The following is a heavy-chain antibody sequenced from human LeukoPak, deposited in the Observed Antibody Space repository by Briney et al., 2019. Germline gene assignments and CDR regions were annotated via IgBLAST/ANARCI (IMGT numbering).Heavy chain of an antibody. CDR2: ISYDGSKK. CDR1: GFTFSSYA. V-gene: IGHV3-30*09. J-gene: IGHJ6*02. Sequence: GGSLRLSCAASGFTFSSYAMHWVRQAPGKGGEGVAVISYDGSKKYYADSVKGRFALSRDNSKNTLYLQMNSLRAEDMVVYYCAREIESMDVWGQGTTVTVSS. CDR3: AREIESMDV.